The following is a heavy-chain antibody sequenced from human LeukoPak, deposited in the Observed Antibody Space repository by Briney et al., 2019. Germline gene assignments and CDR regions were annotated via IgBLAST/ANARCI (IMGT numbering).Heavy chain of an antibody. V-gene: IGHV3-7*01. J-gene: IGHJ6*03. CDR1: GFTFSSYW. CDR2: IKQDGSEK. D-gene: IGHD6-13*01. Sequence: PGGSLRLSCAASGFTFSSYWMSWVRQAPGKGLEWVANIKQDGSEKYYVDSVKGRFTISRDNAKNSLYLQMNSLRAEDTAAYYCARDGSSSWYPSPYYMDVWGKGTTVTVSS. CDR3: ARDGSSSWYPSPYYMDV.